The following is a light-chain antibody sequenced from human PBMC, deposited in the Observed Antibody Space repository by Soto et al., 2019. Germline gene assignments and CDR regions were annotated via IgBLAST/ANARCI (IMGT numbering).Light chain of an antibody. CDR3: LQSGSSPFT. Sequence: EIVLAQSPGTLSLSPGERATLSCRASQSVWSSYLAWYQQKPGQTPRLLIYGASSRATGIPDRFSGSGSGTDFTLTISRLEPEDFAVYYCLQSGSSPFTFGPGTKVDVK. J-gene: IGKJ3*01. V-gene: IGKV3-20*01. CDR1: QSVWSSY. CDR2: GAS.